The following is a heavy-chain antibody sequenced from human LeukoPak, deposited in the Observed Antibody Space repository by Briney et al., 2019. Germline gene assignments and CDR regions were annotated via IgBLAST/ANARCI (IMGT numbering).Heavy chain of an antibody. D-gene: IGHD2-15*01. CDR1: GGSFSGYY. J-gene: IGHJ4*02. V-gene: IGHV4-34*01. Sequence: SETLSLTRAVYGGSFSGYYWSWIRQPPGKGLEWIGEINHSGSTNYNPSLKSRVTISVDTSKNQFSLKLSSVTAADTAVYYCARGRIVVVVAATFDYWGQGTLVTVSS. CDR3: ARGRIVVVVAATFDY. CDR2: INHSGST.